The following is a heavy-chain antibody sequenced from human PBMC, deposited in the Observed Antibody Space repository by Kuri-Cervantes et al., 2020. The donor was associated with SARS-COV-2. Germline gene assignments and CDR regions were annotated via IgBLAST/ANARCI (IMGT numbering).Heavy chain of an antibody. CDR1: GFTVSTNF. CDR3: ARGMAGTPRYFDC. CDR2: LNPGGAT. J-gene: IGHJ4*01. D-gene: IGHD5-24*01. V-gene: IGHV3-53*01. Sequence: GESLKIPFAASGFTVSTNFMNFFRQSAGKGLEWGASLNPGGATFYADSVKGRFTISTDTSKNMVFLQMNNLRVDDTAVYYCARGMAGTPRYFDCWGRGTLVTVSS.